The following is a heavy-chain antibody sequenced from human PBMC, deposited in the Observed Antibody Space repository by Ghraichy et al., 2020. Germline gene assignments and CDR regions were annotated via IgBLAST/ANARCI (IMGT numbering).Heavy chain of an antibody. J-gene: IGHJ5*02. CDR3: AKDWGSSSFLLNWFDP. V-gene: IGHV3-23*01. Sequence: GGSLRLSCAASGFTFSSYAMSWVRQAPGKGLEWVSAISGSGGSTYYADSVKGRFTISRDNSKNTLYLQMNSLRAEDTAVYYCAKDWGSSSFLLNWFDPWGQGTLVTVSS. CDR1: GFTFSSYA. CDR2: ISGSGGST. D-gene: IGHD6-13*01.